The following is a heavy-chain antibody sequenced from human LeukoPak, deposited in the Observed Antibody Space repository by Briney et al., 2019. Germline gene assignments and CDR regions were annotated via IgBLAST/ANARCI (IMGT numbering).Heavy chain of an antibody. CDR1: GVSISSSSSIC. D-gene: IGHD4-23*01. Sequence: NPSETLSLTCAVSGVSISSSSSICWTWVRQPPGKGLGWIGEIYHRGATNYNPSLKRRVTMLLDKSKNQFSLRLNSVTAADTAVSYCARNGGNSDYASWGQGTPVTVSA. J-gene: IGHJ4*02. V-gene: IGHV4-4*02. CDR3: ARNGGNSDYAS. CDR2: IYHRGAT.